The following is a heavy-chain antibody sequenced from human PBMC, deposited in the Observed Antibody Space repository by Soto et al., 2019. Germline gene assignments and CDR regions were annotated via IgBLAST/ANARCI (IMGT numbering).Heavy chain of an antibody. Sequence: PGGSLRLSCAASGFTFSNYAMHWVRRAPGKGLVWVSRINPDGSATNYADSVKGRFTISRDNAKNTLYLQMNSLRAEDTAVFYCGRGGSYSPMAPGYWGQGTLVTVSS. CDR1: GFTFSNYA. CDR3: GRGGSYSPMAPGY. V-gene: IGHV3-74*01. D-gene: IGHD3-10*01. CDR2: INPDGSAT. J-gene: IGHJ4*02.